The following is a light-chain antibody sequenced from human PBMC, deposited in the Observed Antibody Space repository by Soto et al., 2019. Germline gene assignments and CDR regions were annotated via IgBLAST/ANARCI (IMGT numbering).Light chain of an antibody. CDR2: GAS. CDR3: QQYGSSPLT. V-gene: IGKV3-20*01. Sequence: IVLTQSPGTLSLSPGERATLSCRSSQSVSSSYLAWYQQKPGQAPRLIIYGASSRATGIPDRFSGSGSGTDFTLTISRLEPEDVAVYYCQQYGSSPLTFGGGTKVDIK. J-gene: IGKJ4*01. CDR1: QSVSSSY.